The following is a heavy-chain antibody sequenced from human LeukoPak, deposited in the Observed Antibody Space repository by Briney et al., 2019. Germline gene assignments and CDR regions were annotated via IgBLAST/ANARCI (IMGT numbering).Heavy chain of an antibody. CDR2: IYTSGST. D-gene: IGHD2-21*02. V-gene: IGHV4-61*02. Sequence: SETLSLTCTVSGGSISSGSYYWSWIRQPAGKGLEWIGRIYTSGSTNYNPSLKSRVTISVDTSKNQFSLKLSSVTAADTAVYYCARANIHDCRLDPWGQGTLVTVSS. CDR3: ARANIHDCRLDP. CDR1: GGSISSGSYY. J-gene: IGHJ5*02.